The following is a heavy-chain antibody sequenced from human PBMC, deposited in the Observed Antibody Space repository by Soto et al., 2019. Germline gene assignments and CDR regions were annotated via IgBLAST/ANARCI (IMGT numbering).Heavy chain of an antibody. Sequence: QVQLQESGPGLVKASQTLSLICSVSGESISSGGYYWSWIRHHPGKGLEWIGYIYDSESAYYNPSLKSRVTISVDTSKNHFAMKLSSVTAADTAVYYCARASSSSSAADYWGQGTLLAVSS. D-gene: IGHD6-6*01. CDR2: IYDSESA. CDR1: GESISSGGYY. V-gene: IGHV4-31*03. CDR3: ARASSSSSAADY. J-gene: IGHJ4*02.